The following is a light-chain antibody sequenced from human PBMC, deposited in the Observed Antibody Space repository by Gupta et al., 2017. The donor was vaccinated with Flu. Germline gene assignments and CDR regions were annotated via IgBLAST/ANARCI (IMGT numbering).Light chain of an antibody. J-gene: IGKJ2*01. CDR2: AAS. V-gene: IGKV1D-16*01. CDR1: QGVNTW. Sequence: PSSLSASMGDSVTITCRASQGVNTWLAWYQQKPGEAPKSLIYAASNLHSGVPSRFNGSGSGTEFSLTINNLQPEDSATYYCQQDDNYPITFGHGTRLEI. CDR3: QQDDNYPIT.